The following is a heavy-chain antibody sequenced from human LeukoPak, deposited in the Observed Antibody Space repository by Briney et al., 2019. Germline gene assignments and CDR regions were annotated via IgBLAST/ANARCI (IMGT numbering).Heavy chain of an antibody. Sequence: PSETLSLTCTVSGGSIGSSSYYWGWIRQPPGKGLEWIGSIYHSGSTYYNPSLKSRVTISVDTSKNQFSLKLSSVTAADTAVYYCARERAGDTAMDEGFDYWGQGTLVTVSS. J-gene: IGHJ4*02. CDR3: ARERAGDTAMDEGFDY. CDR1: GGSIGSSSYY. CDR2: IYHSGST. V-gene: IGHV4-39*07. D-gene: IGHD5-18*01.